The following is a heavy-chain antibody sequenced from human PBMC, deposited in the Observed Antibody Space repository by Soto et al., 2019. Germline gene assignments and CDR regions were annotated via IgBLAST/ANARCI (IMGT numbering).Heavy chain of an antibody. CDR2: IYPGDSDT. D-gene: IGHD5-18*01. Sequence: GESLKISCKGSGYDFATYWIGWVRQMPGKGLEWMGLIYPGDSDTKYSPSFQGQVTISVDKSMSTPYLQWSSLKASDTAMYYCARHGYSRSETDKQADVWGQGTTVTVSS. V-gene: IGHV5-51*01. CDR3: ARHGYSRSETDKQADV. CDR1: GYDFATYW. J-gene: IGHJ6*02.